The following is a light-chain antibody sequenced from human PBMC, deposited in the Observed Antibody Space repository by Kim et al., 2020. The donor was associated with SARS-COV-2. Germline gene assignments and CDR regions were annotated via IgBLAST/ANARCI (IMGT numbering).Light chain of an antibody. CDR3: GTWDSSLGYV. V-gene: IGLV1-51*01. J-gene: IGLJ1*01. CDR1: SSNIGNNY. Sequence: PGQKVTISCSGSSSNIGNNYVSWYQQLPGTAPKLLIYDNNKRPSGIPHRFSGSKSGTSATLGITGLQTGDEADYYCGTWDSSLGYVFGTGTKVTVL. CDR2: DNN.